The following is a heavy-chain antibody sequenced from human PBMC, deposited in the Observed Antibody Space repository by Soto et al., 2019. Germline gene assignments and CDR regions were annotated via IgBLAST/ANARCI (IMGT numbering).Heavy chain of an antibody. J-gene: IGHJ3*02. CDR1: GFTFSSYV. CDR3: ASGYAFDI. D-gene: IGHD1-26*01. Sequence: PGGSLRLSCAASGFTFSSYVMHWVRQAPGKGLEWVAVIWYDGSNKYYADSVKGRFTISRDNAKNSLYLQMNSLRAEDTAVYYCASGYAFDIWGQGTMVTVSS. CDR2: IWYDGSNK. V-gene: IGHV3-33*03.